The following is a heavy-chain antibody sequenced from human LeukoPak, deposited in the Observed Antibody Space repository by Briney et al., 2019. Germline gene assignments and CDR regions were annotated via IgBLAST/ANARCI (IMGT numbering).Heavy chain of an antibody. V-gene: IGHV3-64*01. CDR3: ARIAAFCGGDCYVDY. D-gene: IGHD2-21*01. Sequence: GGSLRLSCAASGFTFGSYAMHWVRQAPGKGLEYVSAINSNGGSTYYANSVKGRFTISRDNSKNTLYLQMGSLGAEDMAVYYCARIAAFCGGDCYVDYWGQGTLVTVSS. J-gene: IGHJ4*02. CDR2: INSNGGST. CDR1: GFTFGSYA.